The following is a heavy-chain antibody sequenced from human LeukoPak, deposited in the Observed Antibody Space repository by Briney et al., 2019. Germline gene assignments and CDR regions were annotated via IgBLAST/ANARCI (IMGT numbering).Heavy chain of an antibody. CDR1: GGSISSDY. D-gene: IGHD5-12*01. J-gene: IGHJ4*02. CDR2: IYTSGST. V-gene: IGHV4-4*09. Sequence: SETLSLTCTVSGGSISSDYWSWIRQPPGKGLEWIGYIYTSGSTNYNPSLKSRVTISVDTSKNQFSLKLSSVTAADTAVYYCARQGYSGYEDWGQGTLVTVSS. CDR3: ARQGYSGYED.